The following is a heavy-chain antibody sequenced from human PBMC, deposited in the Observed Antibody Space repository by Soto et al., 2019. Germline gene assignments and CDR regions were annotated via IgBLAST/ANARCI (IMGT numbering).Heavy chain of an antibody. CDR3: TTGIYYDILTGYHNVAY. CDR2: IKSKTDGGTA. D-gene: IGHD3-9*01. V-gene: IGHV3-15*01. J-gene: IGHJ4*02. CDR1: GFNLSHPW. Sequence: GGSLRLSCVASGFNLSHPWMTWFRQAAGKGLEWVGRIKSKTDGGTADYAAPVKGRATISRDDSKNTVYLQMNSLKTEDTAVYYCTTGIYYDILTGYHNVAYWGQGALVTVSS.